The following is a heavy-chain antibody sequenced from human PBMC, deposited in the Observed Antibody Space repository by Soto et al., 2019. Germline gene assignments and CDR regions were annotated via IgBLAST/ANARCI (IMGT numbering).Heavy chain of an antibody. Sequence: AAVPVSYQASGYTFTRYGISWVRQAPGQGLEWMGWISAYNGNTNYAQKLQGRVTMTTDTSTSTAYMELRSLRYDDTAVYYCARVLNQLRYWNYYDSSGYSDYWGQGTLVTVSS. CDR1: GYTFTRYG. V-gene: IGHV1-18*01. CDR2: ISAYNGNT. D-gene: IGHD3-22*01. CDR3: ARVLNQLRYWNYYDSSGYSDY. J-gene: IGHJ4*02.